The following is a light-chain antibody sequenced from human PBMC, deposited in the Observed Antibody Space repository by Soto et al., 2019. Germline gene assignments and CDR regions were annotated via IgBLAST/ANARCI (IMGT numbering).Light chain of an antibody. Sequence: QLVLTQPPSASGTPGQRVTISCSGSSSNVGSYTVYWYQQLPGTAPKVLIYSGNRRPSGVPARFSGSKSGTSASLAISGLQSEDEADYYCAAWDDRLNGVVFGGGTKLTVL. CDR3: AAWDDRLNGVV. CDR2: SGN. CDR1: SSNVGSYT. J-gene: IGLJ2*01. V-gene: IGLV1-44*01.